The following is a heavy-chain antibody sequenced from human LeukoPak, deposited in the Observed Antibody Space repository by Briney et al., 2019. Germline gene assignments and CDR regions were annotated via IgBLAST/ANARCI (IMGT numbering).Heavy chain of an antibody. J-gene: IGHJ6*03. D-gene: IGHD5-18*01. V-gene: IGHV4-39*01. Sequence: SETLSLTCSVSGRSINSGNYYWGWIRQPPGKGLEWIGSIYYSGSTYYNPSLKSRVTISVDTSKNQFSLKLSSVTAADTDVYYCARKSNGYSYGYYYYYYYMDVWGKGTTVTVSS. CDR2: IYYSGST. CDR1: GRSINSGNYY. CDR3: ARKSNGYSYGYYYYYYYMDV.